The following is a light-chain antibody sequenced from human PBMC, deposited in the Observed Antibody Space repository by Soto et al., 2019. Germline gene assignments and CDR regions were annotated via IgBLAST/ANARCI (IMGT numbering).Light chain of an antibody. CDR3: QQYGSSPT. CDR2: GAS. Sequence: EIVLTQSPGTLSLSPGERATLSCRASQSVSSSYLAWYQQKPGQAPRLLIYGASSRATGIPDRFSASGSGTGFTLTISRVEPEESAVYYCQQYGSSPTFGQGTKVEIK. J-gene: IGKJ1*01. CDR1: QSVSSSY. V-gene: IGKV3-20*01.